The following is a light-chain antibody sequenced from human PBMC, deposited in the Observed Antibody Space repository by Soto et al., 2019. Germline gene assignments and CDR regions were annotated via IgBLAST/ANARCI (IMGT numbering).Light chain of an antibody. CDR2: GAS. CDR1: QSVNTN. Sequence: EIAMTQSPATLSVSPGERATLSCWASQSVNTNLAWYQQKPGQAPRLLIYGASTKATGIPARFSGSGSGTEFTVTISSLQSEDFAVYYCQQYNNLPLTFGGGTKVEIK. V-gene: IGKV3-15*01. CDR3: QQYNNLPLT. J-gene: IGKJ4*01.